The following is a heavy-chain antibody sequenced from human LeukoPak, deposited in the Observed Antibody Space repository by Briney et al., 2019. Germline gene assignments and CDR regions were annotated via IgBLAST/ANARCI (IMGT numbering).Heavy chain of an antibody. CDR3: ARGPAGYCSGGSCYFPRRIGY. Sequence: ASVKVSCKASGYTFTSYYMHWVRQAPGQGLEWMGIINPSGGSTSYAQKFQGRVTMTRDMSTSTVYMELSSLRSEDTAVYYCARGPAGYCSGGSCYFPRRIGYWGQGILVTVSS. V-gene: IGHV1-46*01. CDR2: INPSGGST. CDR1: GYTFTSYY. J-gene: IGHJ4*02. D-gene: IGHD2-15*01.